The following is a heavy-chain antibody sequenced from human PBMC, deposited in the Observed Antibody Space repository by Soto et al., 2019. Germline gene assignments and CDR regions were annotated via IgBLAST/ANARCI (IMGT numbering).Heavy chain of an antibody. CDR1: GFTFSSYD. CDR2: IGTAGDT. D-gene: IGHD3-3*01. Sequence: EVQLVESGGGLVQPGGSLRLSCAASGFTFSSYDMHWVRQATGKGLEWVSAIGTAGDTYYPGSVKGRFTISRENAKNSLYLQMNRLRAGDTAVDYCARSRRDDFWSGYAPSTDYYYYMDVWGKGTTVTVSS. J-gene: IGHJ6*03. V-gene: IGHV3-13*01. CDR3: ARSRRDDFWSGYAPSTDYYYYMDV.